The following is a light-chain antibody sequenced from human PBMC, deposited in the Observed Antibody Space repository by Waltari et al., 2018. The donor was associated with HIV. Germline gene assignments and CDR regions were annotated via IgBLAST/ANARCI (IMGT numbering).Light chain of an antibody. CDR3: QQRSSWPPIT. CDR2: DAS. J-gene: IGKJ5*01. CDR1: QSVDNY. Sequence: EIVLTQSPVTLSLSPGERATLSCRASQSVDNYLAWYQQKPGQAPRLLIYDASSGSGTDFTLTISSLEPEDFAVYYCQQRSSWPPITFGQGTRLEIK. V-gene: IGKV3-11*01.